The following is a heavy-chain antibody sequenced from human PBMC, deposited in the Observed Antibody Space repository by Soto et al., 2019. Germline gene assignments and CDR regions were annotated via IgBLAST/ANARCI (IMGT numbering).Heavy chain of an antibody. Sequence: GGSLRLSCSASGFSFRRYAMHWVRQAPGEGLGGVAVISRDGSSIYYGDSVKGRFTVSRDNSNNTLFLSMTSLRPDDTAVFYCARSRNGAVADSINFWGQGTLVTVSS. CDR1: GFSFRRYA. CDR3: ARSRNGAVADSINF. J-gene: IGHJ4*02. CDR2: ISRDGSSI. D-gene: IGHD2-8*01. V-gene: IGHV3-30-3*01.